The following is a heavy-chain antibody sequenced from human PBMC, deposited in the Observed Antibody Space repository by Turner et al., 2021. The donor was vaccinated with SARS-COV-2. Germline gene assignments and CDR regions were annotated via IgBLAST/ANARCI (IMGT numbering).Heavy chain of an antibody. V-gene: IGHV4-39*01. J-gene: IGHJ5*02. CDR3: ASRRGGSAAYNP. CDR1: GGSINTSPYY. D-gene: IGHD6-13*01. Sequence: QLQLQESGPGLVKHSETLSVTCTVSGGSINTSPYYWGWIRQPPGKGLEWIGNIYYSGSTYYNPSLKSRIIISIDTSKNQFSLQVTSVTAADTAIYYCASRRGGSAAYNPWGQGTLVTVSS. CDR2: IYYSGST.